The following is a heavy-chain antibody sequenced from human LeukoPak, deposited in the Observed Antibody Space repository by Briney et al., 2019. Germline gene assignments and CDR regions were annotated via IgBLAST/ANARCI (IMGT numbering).Heavy chain of an antibody. CDR3: ASGRYSSGYYYRDY. D-gene: IGHD3-22*01. CDR2: INHSGST. CDR1: GGSFSGYY. V-gene: IGHV4-34*01. Sequence: SETLSLTCAVYGGSFSGYYWSWIRQPPGKGLEWIGEINHSGSTNYNPSLKSRVTISADTSKNQFSLKLSSVTAADTAVYYCASGRYSSGYYYRDYWGQGTLVTVSS. J-gene: IGHJ4*02.